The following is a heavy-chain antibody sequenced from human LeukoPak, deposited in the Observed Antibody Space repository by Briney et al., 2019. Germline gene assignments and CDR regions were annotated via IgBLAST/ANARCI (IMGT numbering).Heavy chain of an antibody. CDR2: IYYSGST. J-gene: IGHJ4*02. Sequence: SETLSLTCTVSGGSISSSSYYWGWIRQPPGKGLEWIGSIYYSGSTYYNPSLKSRVTISVDTSKNQISLKLSSVTAADTAVYYCARLSSRLNYYDSSGYYYFDYWGQGTLVTVSS. D-gene: IGHD3-22*01. CDR3: ARLSSRLNYYDSSGYYYFDY. V-gene: IGHV4-39*01. CDR1: GGSISSSSYY.